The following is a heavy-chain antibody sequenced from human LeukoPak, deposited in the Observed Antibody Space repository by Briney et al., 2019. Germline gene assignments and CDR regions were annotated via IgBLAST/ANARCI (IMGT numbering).Heavy chain of an antibody. V-gene: IGHV4-61*02. J-gene: IGHJ4*02. Sequence: PSETLSLTCTVSGGSISSGSYYWSWIRQPAGKGLEWIGRIYTSGSTNYNPSLKSRVTISVDTSKNQFSLKLSSVTAADPAVYYCARVTTGGYYNCWGQGTLVTVSS. CDR2: IYTSGST. CDR1: GGSISSGSYY. D-gene: IGHD3-22*01. CDR3: ARVTTGGYYNC.